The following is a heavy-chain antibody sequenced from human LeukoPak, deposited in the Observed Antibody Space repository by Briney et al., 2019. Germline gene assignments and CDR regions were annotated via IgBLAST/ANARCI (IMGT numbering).Heavy chain of an antibody. CDR3: ARLREGMIVVIFDY. CDR2: ISAYNGNT. J-gene: IGHJ4*02. D-gene: IGHD3-22*01. CDR1: GYTFTSYG. Sequence: ASVKVSCKASGYTFTSYGISWVRQAPGQGLEWMGWISAYNGNTNYAQKLQGRVTMTTDTSTSTAYMELRNLRSDDTAVYYCARLREGMIVVIFDYWGQGTLVTVSS. V-gene: IGHV1-18*01.